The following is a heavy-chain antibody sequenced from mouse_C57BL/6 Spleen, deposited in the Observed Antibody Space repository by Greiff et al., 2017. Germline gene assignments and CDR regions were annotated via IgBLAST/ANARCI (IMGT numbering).Heavy chain of an antibody. Sequence: EVKVVESGGGLVKPGGSLKLSCAASGFTFSDYGMHWVRQAPEKGLEWVAYISSGSSTIYYADTVKGRFTIARDNAKNTLFLQMTSLRSEDTAMYYCARQFPHYYGSSYWYFDVWGTGTTVTVSS. D-gene: IGHD1-1*01. CDR2: ISSGSSTI. CDR1: GFTFSDYG. CDR3: ARQFPHYYGSSYWYFDV. J-gene: IGHJ1*03. V-gene: IGHV5-17*01.